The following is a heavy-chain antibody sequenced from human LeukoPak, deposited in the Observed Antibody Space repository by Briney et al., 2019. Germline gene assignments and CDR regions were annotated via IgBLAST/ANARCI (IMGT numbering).Heavy chain of an antibody. J-gene: IGHJ6*04. Sequence: GGSLRLSCAASGFTFSSYWMHWVRQAPGKGLVWVSRINSDGSSTSYADSVKGRFTISRDNAKNTLYLQMNSLRAEDTAVYYCARGIWFGELFGSYGMGVWGKGTTVTVSS. V-gene: IGHV3-74*01. D-gene: IGHD3-10*01. CDR1: GFTFSSYW. CDR3: ARGIWFGELFGSYGMGV. CDR2: INSDGSST.